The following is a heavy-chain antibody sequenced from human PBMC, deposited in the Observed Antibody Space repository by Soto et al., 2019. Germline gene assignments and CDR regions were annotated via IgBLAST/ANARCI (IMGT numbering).Heavy chain of an antibody. CDR2: IYYSGST. D-gene: IGHD6-13*01. V-gene: IGHV4-30-4*01. J-gene: IGHJ6*02. CDR1: GGSISSGDYY. Sequence: LSLTCTVSGGSISSGDYYWSWIRQPPGKGLEWIGYIYYSGSTYYNPSLKSRVTISVDTSKNQFSLKLSSVTAADTAVYYCARVPTSSWYDNYYYGMDVWGQGT. CDR3: ARVPTSSWYDNYYYGMDV.